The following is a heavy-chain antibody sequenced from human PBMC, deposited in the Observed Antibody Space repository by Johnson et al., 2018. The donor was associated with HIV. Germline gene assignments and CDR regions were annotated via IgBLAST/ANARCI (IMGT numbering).Heavy chain of an antibody. CDR1: GFTFSSYG. CDR3: AKDPSVYVTMIVVSRGAFDI. V-gene: IGHV3-33*06. Sequence: QVQLVESGGGVVQPGRSLRLSCAASGFTFSSYGMHWVRQAPGKGLGWVALTWDDGSNKYYADSVKCRFTISRDHSKNTVYLQMNGLRAEDTAVYLCAKDPSVYVTMIVVSRGAFDIWGQGTMVSVSS. CDR2: TWDDGSNK. D-gene: IGHD3-22*01. J-gene: IGHJ3*02.